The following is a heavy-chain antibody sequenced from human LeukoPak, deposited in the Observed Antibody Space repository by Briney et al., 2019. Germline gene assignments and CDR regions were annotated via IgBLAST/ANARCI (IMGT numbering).Heavy chain of an antibody. CDR2: IYPGDSDT. V-gene: IGHV5-51*01. J-gene: IGHJ3*02. D-gene: IGHD1-26*01. CDR1: GYSFTSYW. Sequence: GGALKISCKGSGYSFTSYWIGWVRQMPGKGLEWMGIIYPGDSDTRYSPSFQGQVTISADKSISTAYLQWSSLKASDTAMYYCARLIGELSDAFDIWGQGTMVTVSS. CDR3: ARLIGELSDAFDI.